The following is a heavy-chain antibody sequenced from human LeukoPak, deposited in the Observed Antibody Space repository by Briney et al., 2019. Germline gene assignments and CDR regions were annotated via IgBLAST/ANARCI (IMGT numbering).Heavy chain of an antibody. J-gene: IGHJ5*02. CDR3: ARGLAYCGGDCRARWFDP. Sequence: SETLSLTCAVYGGSFSGYYWSWIRQPPGKGLEWIGEINHSGSTNYNPSLKSRVTISVDTSKNQFSLKLSSVTAADTAVYYCARGLAYCGGDCRARWFDPWGQGTLVTVSS. CDR1: GGSFSGYY. CDR2: INHSGST. D-gene: IGHD2-21*02. V-gene: IGHV4-34*01.